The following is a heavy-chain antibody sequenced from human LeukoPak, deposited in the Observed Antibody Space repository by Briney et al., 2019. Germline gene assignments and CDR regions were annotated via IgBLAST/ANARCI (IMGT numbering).Heavy chain of an antibody. J-gene: IGHJ2*01. CDR1: GFTFSSYW. V-gene: IGHV3-7*04. CDR3: ARGGHVGGGTYYTYWYFDL. Sequence: GGSLRLSCAASGFTFSSYWMSWVRQAPGKGLEWVANIKQDGSEKYYVDSVKGRFTISRDNAKNSLYLHMNSLSVEDTATYYCARGGHVGGGTYYTYWYFDLWGRGTLVTVSS. CDR2: IKQDGSEK. D-gene: IGHD3-16*01.